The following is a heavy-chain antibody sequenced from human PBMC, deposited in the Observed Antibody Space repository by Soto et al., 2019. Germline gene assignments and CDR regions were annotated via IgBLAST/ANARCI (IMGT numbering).Heavy chain of an antibody. CDR3: ARGRYGDY. J-gene: IGHJ4*01. Sequence: QVHLVQTGAEVKKPGASVKVSCKGSGYAFTTYGITWVRQAPGQGLEWVGWISAHNGNTNYAPKLQGRVTVTRDTSTSTAYMELRSLRSDDRAVYYCARGRYGDYWGHGALVTVSS. CDR1: GYAFTTYG. CDR2: ISAHNGNT. D-gene: IGHD1-1*01. V-gene: IGHV1-18*01.